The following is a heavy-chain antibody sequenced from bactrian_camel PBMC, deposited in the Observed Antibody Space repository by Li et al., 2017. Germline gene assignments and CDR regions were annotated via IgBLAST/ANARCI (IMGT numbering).Heavy chain of an antibody. CDR3: AANEEICALGLKTKMTSYPH. Sequence: HVQLVESGGGSVQVGESLRLSCTISGESANGMICTAWWRQRAGKERERVAVIDGDGNTDYGYFGTTLETSMKARFTVSKDNNKKVYLQMNDLKPEDTAMYYCAANEEICALGLKTKMTSYPHWGQGTQVTVS. V-gene: IGHV3S53*01. D-gene: IGHD2*01. CDR2: IDGDGNT. J-gene: IGHJ4*01. CDR1: GESANGMIC.